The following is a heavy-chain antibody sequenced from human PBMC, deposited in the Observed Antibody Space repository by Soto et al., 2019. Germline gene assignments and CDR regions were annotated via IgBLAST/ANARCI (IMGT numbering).Heavy chain of an antibody. V-gene: IGHV3-48*02. Sequence: EVQLVESGGGLVQPGGSLRPSCAASGFTFSSYSMNWVRQAPGKGLEWVSYISSSSSTIYYADSVKGRFTISRDNAKNALYPQMNSRRDEDAAVYYCARDTQQTNYSAPFDYWGQGTLVTVSS. J-gene: IGHJ4*02. D-gene: IGHD2-2*01. CDR3: ARDTQQTNYSAPFDY. CDR1: GFTFSSYS. CDR2: ISSSSSTI.